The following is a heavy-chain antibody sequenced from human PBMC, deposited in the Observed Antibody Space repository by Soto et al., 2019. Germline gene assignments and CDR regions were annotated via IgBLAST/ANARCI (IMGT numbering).Heavy chain of an antibody. CDR2: VKSKADGGSG. J-gene: IGHJ4*01. CDR1: GFPFNNAW. D-gene: IGHD1-26*01. CDR3: TTDSRTTLPEIRFDY. V-gene: IGHV3-15*07. Sequence: PGGSLRLSCPASGFPFNNAWINWVRQVPGKGLEWVGRVKSKADGGSGNYAAPVKGRFVVSRDDSKDIVYLQMNSLKIEDTGVYYCTTDSRTTLPEIRFDYWGHRTQVTVSS.